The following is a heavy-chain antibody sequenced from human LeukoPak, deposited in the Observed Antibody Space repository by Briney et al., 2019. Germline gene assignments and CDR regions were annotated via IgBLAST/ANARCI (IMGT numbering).Heavy chain of an antibody. CDR1: GGTFSSST. CDR3: ARVSVDSGYYYLDF. V-gene: IGHV1-69*05. Sequence: ASVKVSCKASGGTFSSSTVTWVRQAPGQGLEWMGGIIPMFRTSNYAQKFQGRVTVTTDESTSTAYMELTSLRSEDTAVYYCARVSVDSGYYYLDFWGQGTLVTVSS. J-gene: IGHJ4*02. D-gene: IGHD3-22*01. CDR2: IIPMFRTS.